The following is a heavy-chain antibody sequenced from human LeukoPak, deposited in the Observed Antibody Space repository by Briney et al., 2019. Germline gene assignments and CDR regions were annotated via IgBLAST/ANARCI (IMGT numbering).Heavy chain of an antibody. Sequence: SETLSLTCAVSGYSISGGYYWGWIRQPPGKGLEWIGSIYHSGSTYYNPSLKSRVTISVDTSKNQFSLKLSSVTAADMAVNYCGRHLGITIFLICGQGTMVTVSS. CDR1: GYSISGGYY. CDR2: IYHSGST. CDR3: GRHLGITIFLI. D-gene: IGHD3-9*01. V-gene: IGHV4-38-2*01. J-gene: IGHJ3*02.